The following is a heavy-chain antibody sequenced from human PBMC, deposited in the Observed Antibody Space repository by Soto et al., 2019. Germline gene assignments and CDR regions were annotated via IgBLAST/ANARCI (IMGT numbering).Heavy chain of an antibody. CDR3: ARVPRYSSSWPPLYYGMDV. J-gene: IGHJ6*02. Sequence: PLETQSLTCAFSGGTISSSNWWSWVRQPPGKGLEWIGEIYHSGSTNYNPSLKSRVTISVDKSKNQFSLKLSSVTAADTAVYYCARVPRYSSSWPPLYYGMDVWGQGTTVTVSS. V-gene: IGHV4-4*02. CDR2: IYHSGST. CDR1: GGTISSSNW. D-gene: IGHD6-13*01.